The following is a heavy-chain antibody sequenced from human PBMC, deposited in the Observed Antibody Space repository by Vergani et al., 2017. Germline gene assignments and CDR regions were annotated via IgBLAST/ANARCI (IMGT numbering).Heavy chain of an antibody. D-gene: IGHD2-21*01. CDR1: GFTFIMHA. J-gene: IGHJ4*02. CDR2: ISGQNFRT. CDR3: ADLYGDDGFSHF. V-gene: IGHV3-23*04. Sequence: EVHLEESGGGLVQPGGSLRLSCAASGFTFIMHAMSWVRQAPGKGLEWVSGISGQNFRTHYADSVKGRFTIARDDSKNTVYLQINSLRAEDTACYYCADLYGDDGFSHFWGQGTLVTVSS.